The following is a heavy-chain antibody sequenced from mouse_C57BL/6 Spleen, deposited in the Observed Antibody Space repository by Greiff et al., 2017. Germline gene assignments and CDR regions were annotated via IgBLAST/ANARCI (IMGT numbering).Heavy chain of an antibody. CDR3: ARTGREGYFDV. V-gene: IGHV1-52*01. CDR1: GYTFTSYW. Sequence: QVQLKQPGAELVKPGSSVKLSCKASGYTFTSYWMHWVKQRPIQGLEWIGNIDPSDSETNYNQKFKDKATLTVDKSSSTAYMQLSSLTSEDSAVYGCARTGREGYFDVWGTGTTVTVAS. J-gene: IGHJ1*03. D-gene: IGHD4-1*01. CDR2: IDPSDSET.